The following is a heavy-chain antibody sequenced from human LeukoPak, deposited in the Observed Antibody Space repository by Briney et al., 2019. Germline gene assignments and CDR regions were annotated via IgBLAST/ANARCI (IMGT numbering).Heavy chain of an antibody. J-gene: IGHJ4*02. V-gene: IGHV1-69*05. D-gene: IGHD6-19*01. Sequence: ASVKVSCKASGGILSSYAISWVRQAPGQGLEWRGEIISIFWTANYAQKFQGRVTITTDEPTSEAYMEEGSLRAKHTAVYYCARFGGRMAVEAGVSDSDYWGQGTLVTVSS. CDR3: ARFGGRMAVEAGVSDSDY. CDR2: IISIFWTA. CDR1: GGILSSYA.